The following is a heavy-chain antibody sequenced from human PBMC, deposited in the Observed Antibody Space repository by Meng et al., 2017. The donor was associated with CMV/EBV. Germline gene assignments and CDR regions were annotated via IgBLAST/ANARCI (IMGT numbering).Heavy chain of an antibody. J-gene: IGHJ4*02. V-gene: IGHV2-5*02. Sequence: QILLTGLCPTQVKPTPTPTLTCHFSGFSLRTSGVGVGWIRQPPGKALEWLALIYWDDDKRYSPSLKSRLTITKDTSKNQVVLTMTNMDPVDTATYYCARIAAAGRFDYWGQGTLVTVSS. CDR3: ARIAAAGRFDY. CDR1: GFSLRTSGVG. D-gene: IGHD6-13*01. CDR2: IYWDDDK.